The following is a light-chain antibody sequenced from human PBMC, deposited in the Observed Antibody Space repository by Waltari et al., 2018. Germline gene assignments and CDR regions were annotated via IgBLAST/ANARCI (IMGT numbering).Light chain of an antibody. CDR1: SSDIGTYNF. J-gene: IGLJ2*01. CDR3: SSSTTSNTVL. Sequence: QSALTQPASVSGFPGQSITISCTGTSSDIGTYNFVSWYQQHPGKAPKLWLCDVSTRPSGVSNRFSGSKSGNTASLTISGLQAEDEGDYYCSSSTTSNTVLFGGGTKVTVL. CDR2: DVS. V-gene: IGLV2-14*03.